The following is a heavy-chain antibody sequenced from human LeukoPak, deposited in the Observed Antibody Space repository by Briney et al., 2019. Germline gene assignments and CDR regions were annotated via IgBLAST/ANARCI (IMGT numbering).Heavy chain of an antibody. CDR3: ARRDYSNYVRGVYY. J-gene: IGHJ4*02. CDR2: IYYSGST. CDR1: GGSISSSSYY. Sequence: SETLSPTCTVSGGSISSSSYYWGWIRQPPGKGLEWIGSIYYSGSTYYNPSLKSRVTISVDTSKNQFSLKLSSVTAADTAVYYCARRDYSNYVRGVYYWGQGTLVTVSS. D-gene: IGHD4-11*01. V-gene: IGHV4-39*01.